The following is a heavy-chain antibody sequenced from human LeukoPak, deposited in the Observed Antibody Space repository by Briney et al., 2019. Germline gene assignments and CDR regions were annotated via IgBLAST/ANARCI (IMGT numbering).Heavy chain of an antibody. J-gene: IGHJ3*02. V-gene: IGHV3-53*01. CDR2: IYTGGSP. Sequence: PGGSLRLPCAASGFSVSNNYMSWVRQAPGKGLEWVSIIYTGGSPYYADSVKGRFTISRDNSKNTLSLQMNSLRADDTAVYYCARFYVATIGDSFDMWGQGTKVTVSS. CDR3: ARFYVATIGDSFDM. CDR1: GFSVSNNY. D-gene: IGHD5-12*01.